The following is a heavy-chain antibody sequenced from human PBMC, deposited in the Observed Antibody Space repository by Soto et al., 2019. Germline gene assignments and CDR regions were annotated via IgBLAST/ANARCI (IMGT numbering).Heavy chain of an antibody. D-gene: IGHD2-15*01. V-gene: IGHV1-18*01. CDR1: GYTFTSYG. Sequence: QVQLVQSGAEVKKPGASVKVSCKASGYTFTSYGISWVRQAPGQGLEWMGWISAYNGNTNYAQKLQGRVTMTTDTSTSTAYMELRSLRSDDTAVYYCARDHPSCSGGSCYSYYYLMDVWGQGTTVTVSS. CDR3: ARDHPSCSGGSCYSYYYLMDV. J-gene: IGHJ6*02. CDR2: ISAYNGNT.